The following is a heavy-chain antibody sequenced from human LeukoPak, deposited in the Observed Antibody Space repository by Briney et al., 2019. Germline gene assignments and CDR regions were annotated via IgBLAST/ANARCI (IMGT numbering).Heavy chain of an antibody. CDR3: AKGSGQYDSSVYFDY. J-gene: IGHJ4*02. V-gene: IGHV3-9*01. CDR2: ISWNSGSI. D-gene: IGHD3-22*01. Sequence: PGRSLRLSCAASGFTFDDYAMHWVRQAPGKGLEGVAGISWNSGSIGYADSVKGRFTISRDNAKNSLYLQMNSLRAEDTALYYYAKGSGQYDSSVYFDYWGQGTLVTVSS. CDR1: GFTFDDYA.